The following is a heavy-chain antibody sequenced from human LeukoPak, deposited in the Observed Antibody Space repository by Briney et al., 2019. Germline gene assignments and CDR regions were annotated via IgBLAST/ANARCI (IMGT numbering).Heavy chain of an antibody. CDR2: IYSDGST. Sequence: GGSLRLSCVASGLIVRNNYMSWVRQAPGMGLEWVSVIYSDGSTYYADSVKGRFTISRDNSKNTLYLQMNSLRAEDTAVYYCARGILKYYYDSSGRDDAFDIWGQGTMVTVSS. J-gene: IGHJ3*02. D-gene: IGHD3-22*01. CDR1: GLIVRNNY. CDR3: ARGILKYYYDSSGRDDAFDI. V-gene: IGHV3-66*02.